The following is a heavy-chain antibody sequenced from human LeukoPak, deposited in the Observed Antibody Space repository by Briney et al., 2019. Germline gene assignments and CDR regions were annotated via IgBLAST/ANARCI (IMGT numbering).Heavy chain of an antibody. V-gene: IGHV4-39*07. D-gene: IGHD3-22*01. CDR3: ERDEYDSSGYWYDDDFEL. J-gene: IGHJ3*01. Sequence: SETLSLTCTVSGGSISSRSYYWGWTRQPPGRGLEWIGTSYNSGSTYYNPSLKTRDTMSVNTSNNQLSLKLMSVTAADTAVYYCERDEYDSSGYWYDDDFELWGQGTMVTVSS. CDR2: SYNSGST. CDR1: GGSISSRSYY.